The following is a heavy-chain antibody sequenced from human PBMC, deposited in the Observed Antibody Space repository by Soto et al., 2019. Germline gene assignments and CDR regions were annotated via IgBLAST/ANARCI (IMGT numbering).Heavy chain of an antibody. CDR3: AHRVDYRGSWNTGYFDY. CDR2: IYWDDDK. Sequence: SGPTLVNPTQTLTLTCSFSGFSLSTTGVAVGWIRQPPGKALECLVLIYWDDDKRYSPSLKSRLIITRDTSKNQVVLTMTDMDPVDTATYYCAHRVDYRGSWNTGYFDYWGQGTLVTVSS. V-gene: IGHV2-5*02. CDR1: GFSLSTTGVA. D-gene: IGHD2-15*01. J-gene: IGHJ4*02.